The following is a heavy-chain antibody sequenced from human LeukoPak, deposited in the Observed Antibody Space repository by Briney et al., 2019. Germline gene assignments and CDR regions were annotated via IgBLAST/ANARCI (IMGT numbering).Heavy chain of an antibody. V-gene: IGHV1-2*02. Sequence: ASVKVSCKASVYTFTGYYMHWVRQAPGQGLEWMGWSNPNSGGTNYAQKFQGRGTMTRDKSISTAYMELSGLRSDDTDVYYCARNDYDFWSEGYWGQGTLVTVSS. CDR1: VYTFTGYY. CDR3: ARNDYDFWSEGY. D-gene: IGHD3-3*01. J-gene: IGHJ4*02. CDR2: SNPNSGGT.